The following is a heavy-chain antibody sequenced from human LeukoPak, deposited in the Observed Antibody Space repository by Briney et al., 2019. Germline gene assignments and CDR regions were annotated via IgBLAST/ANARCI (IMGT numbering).Heavy chain of an antibody. V-gene: IGHV3-23*01. CDR3: FFEYSTSSGDY. J-gene: IGHJ4*02. Sequence: PGGSLRLSCAASGFTFSSYAMNWVRQAPGKGLEWVSAISGSGGSTYYADSVKGRFTISRDNAKNSLYLQMNSLRAEDTAVYYCFFEYSTSSGDYWGQGTLVTVSS. CDR1: GFTFSSYA. CDR2: ISGSGGST. D-gene: IGHD6-6*01.